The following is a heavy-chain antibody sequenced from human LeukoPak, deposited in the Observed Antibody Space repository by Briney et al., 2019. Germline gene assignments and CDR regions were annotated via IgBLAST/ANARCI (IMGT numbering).Heavy chain of an antibody. CDR3: ARVILFNIRGQRNWYFDY. Sequence: GGSLRLSCAASGFTFSSYSMSWVRQAPGKGLEWVSSITTTSNYIYYADSVKGRFTVSRDNAKDSLYLQMYSLRAEDTAVYYCARVILFNIRGQRNWYFDYWGQGSLVTVSS. CDR2: ITTTSNYI. CDR1: GFTFSSYS. D-gene: IGHD2/OR15-2a*01. J-gene: IGHJ4*02. V-gene: IGHV3-21*01.